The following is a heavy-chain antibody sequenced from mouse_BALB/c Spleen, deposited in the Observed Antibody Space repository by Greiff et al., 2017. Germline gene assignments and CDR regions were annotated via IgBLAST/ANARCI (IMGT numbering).Heavy chain of an antibody. J-gene: IGHJ3*01. D-gene: IGHD2-3*01. Sequence: VQLKQSGAELVKPGASVKLSCTASGFNIKDTYMHWVKQRPEQGLEWIGRIDPANGNTKYDPKFQGKATITADTSSNTAYLQLSSLTSEDTAVYYCAPMIPKEDWGQGTLVTVSA. CDR2: IDPANGNT. CDR3: APMIPKED. V-gene: IGHV14-3*02. CDR1: GFNIKDTY.